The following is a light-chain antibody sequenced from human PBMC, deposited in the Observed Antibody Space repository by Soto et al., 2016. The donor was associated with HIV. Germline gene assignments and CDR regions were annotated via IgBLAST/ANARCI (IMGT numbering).Light chain of an antibody. V-gene: IGKV1-39*01. J-gene: IGKJ2*03. CDR1: QSISSY. CDR3: QQYSSYRYS. Sequence: DIQMTQSPSSLSASVGDRVTITCRASQSISSYLNWYQQKPGKAPKLLIYAASSLQSGVPSRLSGSGSGTEFTLTISSLQPDDFATYYCQQYSSYRYSFGLGDQAGDQT. CDR2: AAS.